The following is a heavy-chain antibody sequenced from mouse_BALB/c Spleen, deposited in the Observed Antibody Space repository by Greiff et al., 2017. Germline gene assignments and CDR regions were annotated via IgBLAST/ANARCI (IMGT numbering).Heavy chain of an antibody. CDR1: GFTFSSYA. J-gene: IGHJ4*01. CDR3: ARGYYYGSSHYYAMDY. V-gene: IGHV5-4*01. Sequence: EVQGVESGGGLVKPGGSLKLSCAASGFTFSSYAMSWVRQTPEKRLEWVATISDGGSYTYYPDSVKGRFTISRDNAKNNLYLQMSSLKSEDTAMYYCARGYYYGSSHYYAMDYWGQGTSVTVSS. CDR2: ISDGGSYT. D-gene: IGHD1-1*01.